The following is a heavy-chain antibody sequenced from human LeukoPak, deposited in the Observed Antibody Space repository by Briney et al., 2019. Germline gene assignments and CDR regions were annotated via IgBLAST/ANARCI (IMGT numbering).Heavy chain of an antibody. Sequence: PSETLSLTCTVSGGSISSSSYYWGWIRQPPGKGLEWIGSIYYSGSTYYNPSLKSRVTISVDTSKNQFSLKLSSVTAADTAVYYCARQNGIAVAGTGGNWFDPWGQGTLVTVSS. J-gene: IGHJ5*02. CDR3: ARQNGIAVAGTGGNWFDP. CDR2: IYYSGST. V-gene: IGHV4-39*01. CDR1: GGSISSSSYY. D-gene: IGHD6-19*01.